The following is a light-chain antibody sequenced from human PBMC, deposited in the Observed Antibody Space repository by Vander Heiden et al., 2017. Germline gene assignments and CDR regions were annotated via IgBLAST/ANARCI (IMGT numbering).Light chain of an antibody. V-gene: IGKV1-5*03. CDR1: QSISSW. CDR2: KAS. J-gene: IGKJ1*01. CDR3: QQYNSYPWT. Sequence: QMTQSPSTLSASVGDRITITCRASQSISSWLAWYQQKPGKAPKLLIYKASSLESGVPSRFSGSGSGTEFTLTISSLQPDDFATYYCQQYNSYPWTFGQGTKVEIK.